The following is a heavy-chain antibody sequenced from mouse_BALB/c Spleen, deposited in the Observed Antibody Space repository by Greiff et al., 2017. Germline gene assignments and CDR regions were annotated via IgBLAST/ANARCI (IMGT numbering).Heavy chain of an antibody. D-gene: IGHD3-3*01. J-gene: IGHJ3*01. Sequence: QVQLQQPGAELVKPGASVKLSCKASGYTFTSYYMYWVKQRPGHGLEWIGGINPSNGGTNFNEKFKSKATLTVDKSSSTAYMQLSSLTSEDSAVYYCTRGGPAWFAYWGQGTLVTVSA. CDR2: INPSNGGT. V-gene: IGHV1S81*02. CDR3: TRGGPAWFAY. CDR1: GYTFTSYY.